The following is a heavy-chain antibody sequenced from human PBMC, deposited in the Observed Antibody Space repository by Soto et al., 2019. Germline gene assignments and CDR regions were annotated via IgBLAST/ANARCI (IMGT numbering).Heavy chain of an antibody. D-gene: IGHD3-10*01. J-gene: IGHJ6*02. Sequence: NPSETLSLTCTVSGGSISSGFYYWSWIRQHPGKGLEWIGYIYYSGSTYYNPSLKSRVIILVDTSKNQLSLKLSSVTAADTAVYYCARVVPGTGGYYYGMDVWGQGTTVTVSS. V-gene: IGHV4-31*03. CDR3: ARVVPGTGGYYYGMDV. CDR1: GGSISSGFYY. CDR2: IYYSGST.